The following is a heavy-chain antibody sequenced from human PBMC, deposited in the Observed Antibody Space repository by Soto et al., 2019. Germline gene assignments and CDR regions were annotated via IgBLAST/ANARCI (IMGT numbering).Heavy chain of an antibody. V-gene: IGHV1-69*13. J-gene: IGHJ5*02. CDR1: GGTFSSYA. CDR3: ARESGAVAGIPANLLDP. Sequence: PSVKVSCKASGGTFSSYAISWVRQAPGQGLERMGGILPIFGTANYAQKFRGRVTITADESTSTAYMELSSLSSEDTAVYYRARESGAVAGIPANLLDPWGQGTLVTVSS. CDR2: ILPIFGTA. D-gene: IGHD6-19*01.